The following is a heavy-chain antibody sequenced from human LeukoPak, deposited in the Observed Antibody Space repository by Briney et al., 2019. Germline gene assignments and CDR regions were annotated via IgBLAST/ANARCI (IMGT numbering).Heavy chain of an antibody. Sequence: PGGSLRLSCAASGFTFSSYAMSWVRQAPGKGLEWVSAISGSGGSTYYADSVKGRFTISRDNSKNTLYLQMNSLRAEDTAAYYCAKDSWLIQLWLEYWGQGTLVTVSS. V-gene: IGHV3-23*01. D-gene: IGHD5-18*01. CDR3: AKDSWLIQLWLEY. CDR1: GFTFSSYA. CDR2: ISGSGGST. J-gene: IGHJ4*02.